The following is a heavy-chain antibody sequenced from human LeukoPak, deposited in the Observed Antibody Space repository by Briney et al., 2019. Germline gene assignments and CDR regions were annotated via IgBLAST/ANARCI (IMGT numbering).Heavy chain of an antibody. V-gene: IGHV3-73*01. CDR3: AKADYYDSSGYYPDYFDY. J-gene: IGHJ4*02. D-gene: IGHD3-22*01. Sequence: PGGSLRLSCAASGFTFSGSAMHWVRQASGKGLEWVGRIRSKANSYATAYAASVKGRFTISRDDSKNTAYLQMYSLKTEDTAVYYCAKADYYDSSGYYPDYFDYWGQGTLVTVSS. CDR2: IRSKANSYAT. CDR1: GFTFSGSA.